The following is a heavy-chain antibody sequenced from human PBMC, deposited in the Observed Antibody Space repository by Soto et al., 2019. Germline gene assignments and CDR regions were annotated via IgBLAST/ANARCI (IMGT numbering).Heavy chain of an antibody. CDR3: AREVGGCFGDDCYRWFDP. CDR2: VQLNVHT. J-gene: IGHJ5*02. V-gene: IGHV4-30-4*01. Sequence: QVQLQESGPRLVKPSETLSLTCSVSGDSVSSGDHYWSWVRQSPGKALEWIGYVQLNVHTYYNPSLRGRVIISVATSKKHFSLRLTSVTAADSGVYYCAREVGGCFGDDCYRWFDPWGQGTLVTVSS. D-gene: IGHD2-21*02. CDR1: GDSVSSGDHY.